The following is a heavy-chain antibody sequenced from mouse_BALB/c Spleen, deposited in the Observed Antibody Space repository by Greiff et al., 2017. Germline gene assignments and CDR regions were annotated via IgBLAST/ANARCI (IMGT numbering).Heavy chain of an antibody. J-gene: IGHJ3*01. D-gene: IGHD4-1*01. Sequence: DVQLVESGGDLVKPGGSLKLSCAASGFTFSSYGMSWVRQTPDKRLEWVATISSGGSYTYYPDSVKGRFTISRDNAKNTLYLQMSSLKSEDTAMYYCARHANWACAYWGQGTLVTVSA. V-gene: IGHV5-6*01. CDR3: ARHANWACAY. CDR2: ISSGGSYT. CDR1: GFTFSSYG.